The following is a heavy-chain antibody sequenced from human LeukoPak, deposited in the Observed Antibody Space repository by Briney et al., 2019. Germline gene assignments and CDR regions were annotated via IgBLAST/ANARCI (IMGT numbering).Heavy chain of an antibody. CDR1: GGSISSHY. V-gene: IGHV4-59*08. J-gene: IGHJ3*02. CDR3: ASQGIDAFDI. Sequence: SETLSLTCTVSGGSISSHYWSWIRHPPGKGLEWIAYIYYTGTRNYNPSLKSRVTISVDTSKNQISLRLSSVTAADTAVYYCASQGIDAFDIWGQGTLVTVSS. CDR2: IYYTGTR.